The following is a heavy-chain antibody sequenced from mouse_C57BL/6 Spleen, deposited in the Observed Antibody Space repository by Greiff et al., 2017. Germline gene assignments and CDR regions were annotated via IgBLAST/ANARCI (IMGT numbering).Heavy chain of an antibody. CDR2: IHPNSGST. J-gene: IGHJ2*01. V-gene: IGHV1-64*01. CDR1: GYTFTSYW. Sequence: QVQLQQPGAELVKPGASVKLSCKASGYTFTSYWMHWVKQRPGQGLEWIGMIHPNSGSTNYNEKFKSKATLTVDKSSSTAYMQLSSLTSEDSAVYYCARGGGITTVVARDYWGQGTTLTVSS. D-gene: IGHD1-1*01. CDR3: ARGGGITTVVARDY.